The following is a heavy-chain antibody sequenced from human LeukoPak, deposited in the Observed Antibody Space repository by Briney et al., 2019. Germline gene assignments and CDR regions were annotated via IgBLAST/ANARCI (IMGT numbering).Heavy chain of an antibody. CDR3: ARDWFDSGWYLDH. Sequence: ASVKVSCTASGYTFSSYAISWVRQAPGQGLEWMGWISPYNGNTNSAQKFQGRVTMTTDTSTSAAYMELRSLRSDDTAVYYCARDWFDSGWYLDHWGQGALVTVSS. CDR2: ISPYNGNT. D-gene: IGHD6-19*01. J-gene: IGHJ4*02. CDR1: GYTFSSYA. V-gene: IGHV1-18*01.